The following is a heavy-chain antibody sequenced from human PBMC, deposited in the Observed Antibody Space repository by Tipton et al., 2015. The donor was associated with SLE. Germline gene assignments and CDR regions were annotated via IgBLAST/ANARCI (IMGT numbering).Heavy chain of an antibody. J-gene: IGHJ4*02. CDR2: IYYNGAT. D-gene: IGHD3-22*01. CDR1: GDPFSANY. Sequence: TLSLTCDVSGDPFSANYWSWIRQPPGKGLEWIGYIYYNGATHYNPSLRSRVTLSVDTSQNHFSLNLSSVTAADTAVYYCARGAPSGYHFDCWGQGTLVTVSS. V-gene: IGHV4-59*08. CDR3: ARGAPSGYHFDC.